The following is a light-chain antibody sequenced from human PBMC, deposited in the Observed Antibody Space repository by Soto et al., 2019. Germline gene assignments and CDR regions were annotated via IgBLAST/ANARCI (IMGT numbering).Light chain of an antibody. CDR2: RAS. CDR1: HYVYSN. Sequence: IVMTQSPATLSVSPGARATLSCTASHYVYSNVAWCQQRPGQAPRLLIYRASTRATDVPDRFSGIVSGADFTLTIRRLEPEDFAFYYGQQYGSSPPRTFGQGTKVDIK. V-gene: IGKV3-20*01. J-gene: IGKJ1*01. CDR3: QQYGSSPPRT.